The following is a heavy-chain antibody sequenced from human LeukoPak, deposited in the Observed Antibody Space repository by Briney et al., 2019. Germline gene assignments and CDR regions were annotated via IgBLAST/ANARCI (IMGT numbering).Heavy chain of an antibody. V-gene: IGHV4-34*01. CDR2: ISHSGST. J-gene: IGHJ5*02. CDR1: GGSFSGYY. Sequence: PSETPSLTCAVYGGSFSGYYWSWIRQPPGKGLEWIGEISHSGSTNYNPSLKSRVTISVDTSKNQFSLKLSYVTAADTAVYYCARNGLAAAGTFWFDPWGQGTLVTVSS. CDR3: ARNGLAAAGTFWFDP. D-gene: IGHD6-13*01.